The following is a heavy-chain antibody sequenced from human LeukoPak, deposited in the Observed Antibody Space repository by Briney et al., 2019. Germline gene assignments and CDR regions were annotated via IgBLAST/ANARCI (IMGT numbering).Heavy chain of an antibody. CDR1: GGSFSGYY. V-gene: IGHV4-34*01. CDR2: INHSGST. Sequence: SETLSLTCAVYGGSFSGYYWSWIRQPPGKGLEWIGEINHSGSTNYNPSLKSRVTISVDTSKNQFSLKLSSVTAADTAVYYCAALQRDCSSTSCYTDFYYGMDVWGQGTTVTVSS. CDR3: AALQRDCSSTSCYTDFYYGMDV. D-gene: IGHD2-2*02. J-gene: IGHJ6*02.